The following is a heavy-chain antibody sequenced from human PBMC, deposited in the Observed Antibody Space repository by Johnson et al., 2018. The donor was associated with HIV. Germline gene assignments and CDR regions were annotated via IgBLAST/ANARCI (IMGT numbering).Heavy chain of an antibody. CDR2: IGTAGDT. D-gene: IGHD1-1*01. CDR3: ARESPGYAFDI. Sequence: VQLVESGGGLVKPGGSLRLSCAASGFTFSSYDMHWVRQATGKGLEWVSAIGTAGDTYYPGSVKGRFTISRENAKNSLYLHMNSLRAGDTAVYYCARESPGYAFDIWGQGTMVTVSS. CDR1: GFTFSSYD. V-gene: IGHV3-13*01. J-gene: IGHJ3*02.